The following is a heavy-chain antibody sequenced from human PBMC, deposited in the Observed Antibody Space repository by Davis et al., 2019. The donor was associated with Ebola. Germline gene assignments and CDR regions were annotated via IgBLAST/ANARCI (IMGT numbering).Heavy chain of an antibody. CDR3: ARARGDGYNEVDY. V-gene: IGHV4-34*01. CDR1: GGSISSYY. D-gene: IGHD5-24*01. Sequence: SETLSLTCTVSGGSISSYYWSWIRQPPGKGLEWIGEINHSGSTNYNPSLKSRVTISVDTSKNQFSLKLSSVTAADTAVYYCARARGDGYNEVDYWGQGTLVTVSS. CDR2: INHSGST. J-gene: IGHJ4*02.